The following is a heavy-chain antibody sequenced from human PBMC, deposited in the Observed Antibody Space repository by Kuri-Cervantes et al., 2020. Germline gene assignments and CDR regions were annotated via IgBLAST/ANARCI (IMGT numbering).Heavy chain of an antibody. CDR2: IYHSGST. Sequence: SETLSLTCTVSGGSISSGGYYWGWIRQPPGKGLEWIGSIYHSGSTNYNPSLKSRVTISVDTSKNQFSLKLSSVTAADTAVYYCARVADGYYNGYYFDFWGQGTLVTVSS. J-gene: IGHJ4*02. D-gene: IGHD5-24*01. CDR1: GGSISSGGYY. V-gene: IGHV4-39*07. CDR3: ARVADGYYNGYYFDF.